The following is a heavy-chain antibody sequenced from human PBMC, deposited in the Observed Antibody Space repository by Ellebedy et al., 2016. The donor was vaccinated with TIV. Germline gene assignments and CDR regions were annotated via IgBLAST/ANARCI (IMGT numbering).Heavy chain of an antibody. V-gene: IGHV3-7*01. D-gene: IGHD3-3*01. Sequence: GGSLRLXCAASGFTFSSYWMSWVRQAPGKGLEWVANIKQDGSEKYYVDSVKGRFTISRDNAKNSLYLQMNSLRAEDTAVYYCARLYDFWSGSSPDYWGQGTLVTVSS. J-gene: IGHJ4*02. CDR2: IKQDGSEK. CDR1: GFTFSSYW. CDR3: ARLYDFWSGSSPDY.